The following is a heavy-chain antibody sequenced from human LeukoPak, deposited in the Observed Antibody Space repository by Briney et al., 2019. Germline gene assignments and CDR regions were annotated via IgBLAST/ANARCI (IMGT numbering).Heavy chain of an antibody. CDR3: ARRGGPWMAYWFDP. V-gene: IGHV1-24*01. J-gene: IGHJ5*02. D-gene: IGHD5-24*01. CDR2: FDIEVGET. CDR1: GETLHKLS. Sequence: ASVKVSCKVFGETLHKLSMHWVRQAPGKGLEWVGGFDIEVGETIYAQKFQGRVTMTEDTASETAYMELSSLRSEDTAVYYCARRGGPWMAYWFDPWGQGTLVTVSS.